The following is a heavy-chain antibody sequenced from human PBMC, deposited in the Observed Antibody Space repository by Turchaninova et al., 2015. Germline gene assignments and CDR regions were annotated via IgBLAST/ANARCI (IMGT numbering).Heavy chain of an antibody. CDR3: AKDLIRIAAAGSPFDY. CDR2: ISYDGSNK. D-gene: IGHD6-13*01. CDR1: GFTFSSYG. Sequence: QVXLVEXGXGVXXTGXXXRLCCAAAGFTFSSYGMHWVRQAPGKGLEWVAIISYDGSNKYYADSVKGRFTISRDNSKNTLYLQMNSLRAEDTAVYYCAKDLIRIAAAGSPFDYWGQGTLVTVSS. V-gene: IGHV3-30*18. J-gene: IGHJ4*02.